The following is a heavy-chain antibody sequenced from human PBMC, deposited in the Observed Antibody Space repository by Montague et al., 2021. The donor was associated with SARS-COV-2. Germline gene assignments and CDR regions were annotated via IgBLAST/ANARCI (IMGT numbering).Heavy chain of an antibody. J-gene: IGHJ4*02. CDR2: TLLGSKRYY. D-gene: IGHD6-13*01. CDR3: AGDPRYSLSWSFDY. CDR1: GDSVVGLRRR. V-gene: IGHV6-1*01. Sequence: CAISGDSVVGLRRRSEEHTSELQSRIERVCRTLLGSKRYYDYAVAVKRRMTISPDTSKNQFSLQLSSVTPEDRAVYYCAGDPRYSLSWSFDYWGKGTLVTVSS.